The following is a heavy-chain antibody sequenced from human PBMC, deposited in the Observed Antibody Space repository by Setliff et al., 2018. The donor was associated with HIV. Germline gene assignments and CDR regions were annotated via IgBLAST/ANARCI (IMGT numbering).Heavy chain of an antibody. CDR1: GFTFSSYW. CDR2: IKQDGSEK. J-gene: IGHJ4*02. CDR3: ARGHKRSGCWSGYIDY. Sequence: GGSLRLSCAASGFTFSSYWMSWVRQAPGKGLEWVANIKQDGSEKYYVDSVKGRFTISRDNAKNSMYLQMNRRRAEDTAVYYCARGHKRSGCWSGYIDYWGKGTLVTVSS. D-gene: IGHD3-3*01. V-gene: IGHV3-7*01.